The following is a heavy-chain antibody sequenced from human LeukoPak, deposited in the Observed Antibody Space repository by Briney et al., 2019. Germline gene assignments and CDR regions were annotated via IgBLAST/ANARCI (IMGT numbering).Heavy chain of an antibody. CDR1: GGSISSSSYY. V-gene: IGHV4-31*03. Sequence: SETLSLTCTVSGGSISSSSYYWGWIRQPPGKGLEWIGYIYYSGSTYYNPSLKSRVTISVDTSKNQFSLKLSSVTAADTAVYYCARDGIDGDYDWGQGTLVTVSS. D-gene: IGHD4-17*01. CDR2: IYYSGST. CDR3: ARDGIDGDYD. J-gene: IGHJ4*02.